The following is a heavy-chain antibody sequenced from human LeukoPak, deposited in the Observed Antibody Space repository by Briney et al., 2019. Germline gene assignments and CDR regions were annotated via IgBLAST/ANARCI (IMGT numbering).Heavy chain of an antibody. Sequence: SETLSLTCAISGGSISSYYWSWIRQPPGKGLEWIGDIYYSGSTNYNPSLKSRLTISVDTSKNQFSLNLSSVTAADTAVYYCARGYSSSWYSGLDYWGQGTLVTVSS. CDR1: GGSISSYY. D-gene: IGHD6-13*01. CDR2: IYYSGST. V-gene: IGHV4-59*01. J-gene: IGHJ4*02. CDR3: ARGYSSSWYSGLDY.